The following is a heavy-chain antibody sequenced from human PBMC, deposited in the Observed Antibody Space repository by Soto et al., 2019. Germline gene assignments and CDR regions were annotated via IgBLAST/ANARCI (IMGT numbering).Heavy chain of an antibody. CDR3: ARGRVEDSSGWATSFDY. CDR1: GFTFSGYS. Sequence: EVQLVESGGGLVQPGGSLRLSCAASGFTFSGYSMFWVRQAPGKGLEYVSAINTNGVNTFYAKSVKGRFTISRDNSKNMMYLQMGSLRAEDMAVYYCARGRVEDSSGWATSFDYWGQGTLVTVSS. D-gene: IGHD6-19*01. V-gene: IGHV3-64*01. J-gene: IGHJ4*02. CDR2: INTNGVNT.